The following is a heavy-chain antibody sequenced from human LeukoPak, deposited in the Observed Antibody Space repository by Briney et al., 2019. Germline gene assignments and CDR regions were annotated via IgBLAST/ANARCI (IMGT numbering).Heavy chain of an antibody. CDR1: GFTFSSYA. D-gene: IGHD1-26*01. V-gene: IGHV3-23*01. CDR2: ISGGGGSA. Sequence: GGSLRLSCAASGFTFSSYAMSWVRQAPGKGLEWVSAISGGGGSAYYADSGKGRFTISRDSSMNTLYLQMNSLTAGDTAVYYCAKAVGATRGYYYSGMDVWGQGTTVTVSS. CDR3: AKAVGATRGYYYSGMDV. J-gene: IGHJ6*02.